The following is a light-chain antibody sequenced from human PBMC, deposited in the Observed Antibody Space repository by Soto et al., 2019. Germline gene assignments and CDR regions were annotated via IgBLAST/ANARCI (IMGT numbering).Light chain of an antibody. CDR3: QQYDNCPPT. CDR1: QSVSSY. J-gene: IGKJ5*01. CDR2: DAS. V-gene: IGKV3-11*01. Sequence: DIEMTQSPSTLSSSLGDRVTISCRASQSVSSYLDWYQQKPGQAPRLLIYDASSRDSGIPARFSGSGSGTDFTLTISSLEPEDFAVYYCQQYDNCPPTFGQGTRLEIK.